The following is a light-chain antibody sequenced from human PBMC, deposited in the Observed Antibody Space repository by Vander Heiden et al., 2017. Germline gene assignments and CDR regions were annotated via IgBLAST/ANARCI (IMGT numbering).Light chain of an antibody. CDR2: DAS. Sequence: SVGDRVAITCQASQDITDHLNWFQHIPGKAPKLLIYDASNLQTGVPSRFSGSGSGTDFTFTIDSLQPEDFATYYCQQYDFLPLTFGGGTKVDIK. CDR3: QQYDFLPLT. CDR1: QDITDH. V-gene: IGKV1-33*01. J-gene: IGKJ4*01.